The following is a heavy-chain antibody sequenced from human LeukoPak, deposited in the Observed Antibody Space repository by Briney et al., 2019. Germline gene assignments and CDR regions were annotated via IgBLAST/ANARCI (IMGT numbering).Heavy chain of an antibody. J-gene: IGHJ4*02. CDR1: GFTFSSYE. CDR3: ATGGRSGMAFDF. Sequence: GGSLRLSCAASGFTFSSYEMNWVRQSPGKGLQWISFIYGGGNTLYADSVRDRFSISRDNSKSTLYLQMSSLRVEDTAVYYCATGGRSGMAFDFWGQGTLVTVSS. D-gene: IGHD2-8*01. CDR2: IYGGGNT. V-gene: IGHV3-53*01.